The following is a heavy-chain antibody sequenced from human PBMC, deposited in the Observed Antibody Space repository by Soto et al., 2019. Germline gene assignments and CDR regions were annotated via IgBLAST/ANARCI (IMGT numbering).Heavy chain of an antibody. D-gene: IGHD3-22*01. CDR1: GGTFSSYA. CDR3: ARINRRDYDSVAFDI. V-gene: IGHV1-69*13. Sequence: SVKVSCKASGGTFSSYAISWVRQAPGQGLEWMGGIIPIFGTANYAQKFQGRVTITADESTSTAYMELSSLRSEDTAVYYCARINRRDYDSVAFDIWGQGTMVTVSS. J-gene: IGHJ3*02. CDR2: IIPIFGTA.